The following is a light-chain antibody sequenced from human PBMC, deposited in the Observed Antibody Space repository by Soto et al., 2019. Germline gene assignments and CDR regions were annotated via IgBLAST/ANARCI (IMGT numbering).Light chain of an antibody. V-gene: IGLV2-14*01. CDR3: TSYTSSGTPV. CDR2: DVI. Sequence: QSVLTQPASVSGSPGQSITISCTGTTSDVGGYNYVSWHQQHPGKAPKLMIYDVINRPSGVSNRFSGSKSDNTASLTISGLQAEDEADYYCTSYTSSGTPVLGSGTKVTVL. J-gene: IGLJ1*01. CDR1: TSDVGGYNY.